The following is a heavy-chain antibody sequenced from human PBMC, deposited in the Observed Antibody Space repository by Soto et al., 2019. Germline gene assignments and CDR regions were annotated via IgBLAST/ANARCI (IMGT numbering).Heavy chain of an antibody. Sequence: GASVKVSCKASGYTFTDYFIHWVRQAPGRGFEWMGWINPNSRGTNYAPKFQGRVTMTRDTSNSTAYVELRGLRSDDTAVYYCARVTLKAGNWFDPWGQGTLVTVSS. V-gene: IGHV1-2*02. J-gene: IGHJ5*02. CDR2: INPNSRGT. CDR3: ARVTLKAGNWFDP. CDR1: GYTFTDYF.